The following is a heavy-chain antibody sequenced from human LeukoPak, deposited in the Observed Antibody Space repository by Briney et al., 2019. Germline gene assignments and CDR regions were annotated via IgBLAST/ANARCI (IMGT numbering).Heavy chain of an antibody. CDR2: ISGDGVST. CDR1: GSTFSHYA. CDR3: AKDYEARTSWSEFFDF. Sequence: GGSLRLSCAASGSTFSHYAMSWVRQAPGKGLEWVSAISGDGVSTYYADSVKGLFTISRDNSKSTVYLQMSSLRAEDTAIYYCAKDYEARTSWSEFFDFWGQGTLVTVSS. D-gene: IGHD6-13*01. J-gene: IGHJ4*02. V-gene: IGHV3-23*01.